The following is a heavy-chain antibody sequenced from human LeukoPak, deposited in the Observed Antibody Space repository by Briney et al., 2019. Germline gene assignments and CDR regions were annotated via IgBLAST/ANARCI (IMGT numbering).Heavy chain of an antibody. J-gene: IGHJ4*02. V-gene: IGHV3-23*01. CDR3: ARGDDFSGDH. CDR2: ISGSGGST. D-gene: IGHD3-16*01. Sequence: GGSLRLSSVASGFTFSSYAMSWVRQAPGKGLEWVSAISGSGGSTYYADSVKGRFTIARDNSKNTLYLQMNSLRAEDTAVYYCARGDDFSGDHWGQGILVTVSS. CDR1: GFTFSSYA.